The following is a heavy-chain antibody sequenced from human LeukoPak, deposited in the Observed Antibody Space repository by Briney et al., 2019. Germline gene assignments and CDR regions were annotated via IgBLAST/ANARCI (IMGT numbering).Heavy chain of an antibody. CDR1: GYTFTGYY. V-gene: IGHV1-2*02. J-gene: IGHJ5*02. D-gene: IGHD6-19*01. Sequence: ASVKVSCKASGYTFTGYYMHWVRQAPGQGLEWMGWINPNSGGTNYAQKFQGRVTMTRDTSISTAYMELSRLRSDDTAVYYCARDWSGWLASNWFDPWGQGTLVTVPS. CDR2: INPNSGGT. CDR3: ARDWSGWLASNWFDP.